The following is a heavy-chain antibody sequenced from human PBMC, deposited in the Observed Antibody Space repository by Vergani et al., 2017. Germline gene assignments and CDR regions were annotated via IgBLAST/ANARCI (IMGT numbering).Heavy chain of an antibody. CDR1: GFTFSSYE. V-gene: IGHV3-48*03. CDR3: ARVGYDSQGYYYYGMDV. J-gene: IGHJ6*02. CDR2: ISSSGSTI. D-gene: IGHD3-3*01. Sequence: EVQLVESGGGLVQPGGSLRLSCAASGFTFSSYEMNWVRQAPGKGLEWVSYISSSGSTIYYADSVKGRLTISRENAKNSLYLQMNSLRAEDTAVYYCARVGYDSQGYYYYGMDVWGQGTTVTVSS.